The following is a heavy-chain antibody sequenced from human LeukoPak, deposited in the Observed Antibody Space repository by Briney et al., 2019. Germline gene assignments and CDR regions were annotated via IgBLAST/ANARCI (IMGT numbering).Heavy chain of an antibody. CDR2: ISWNSGSI. J-gene: IGHJ4*02. D-gene: IGHD6-13*01. V-gene: IGHV3-9*01. CDR3: AKASSSWNGYYFDY. Sequence: GGSLRLSCAASGFTFDDYAMHWVRQAPGKGLEWVSGISWNSGSIGYADSVKGRFTISRDNAKNSLYLQMNSLRAEDTALYYCAKASSSWNGYYFDYWGQGTLVTVSS. CDR1: GFTFDDYA.